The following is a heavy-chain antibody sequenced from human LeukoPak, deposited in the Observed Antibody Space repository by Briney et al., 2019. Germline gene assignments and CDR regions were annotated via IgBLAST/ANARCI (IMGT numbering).Heavy chain of an antibody. CDR3: ARDQHVLDAFDI. V-gene: IGHV4-61*02. D-gene: IGHD3-16*01. CDR1: GVSLSSGSYY. J-gene: IGHJ3*02. CDR2: IYTSGRT. Sequence: SQTLSLTCTVSGVSLSSGSYYWSWIRPPPGKGLEWIGRIYTSGRTNYNPSLKSRVTISVDASKNQFSLKLRSVTAADTAVYYWARDQHVLDAFDIWGQGTMVTVSS.